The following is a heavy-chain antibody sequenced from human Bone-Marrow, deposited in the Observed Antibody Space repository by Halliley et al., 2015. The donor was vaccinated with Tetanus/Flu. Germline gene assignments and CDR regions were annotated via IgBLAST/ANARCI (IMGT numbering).Heavy chain of an antibody. J-gene: IGHJ4*02. D-gene: IGHD3-16*01. V-gene: IGHV4-30-4*01. CDR3: VRVHHSKNCNLGAYFDF. CDR1: GVSLNTPGYF. CDR2: VHYSGVT. Sequence: TLSLTCAVSGVSLNTPGYFWSWIRQSPGRGLQWVGYVHYSGVTYYHPALKSRLLISLDTSDNQFSLRLTSVTAADTAVYYCVRVHHSKNCNLGAYFDFWGQGSLVTVSS.